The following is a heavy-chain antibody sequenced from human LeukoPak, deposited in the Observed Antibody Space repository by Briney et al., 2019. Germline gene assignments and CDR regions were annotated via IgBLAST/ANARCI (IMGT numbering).Heavy chain of an antibody. Sequence: SETLSLTCTVSGGSISSYYWSWIRQPAGKGLEWIGRIYTSGSTNYNPSLKSRVTMSVDTSKNQFSLKLSSVTAADTAVYYCAREDEIYCSSTSCYSFDYWGQGTLVTVSS. CDR3: AREDEIYCSSTSCYSFDY. CDR2: IYTSGST. D-gene: IGHD2-2*02. CDR1: GGSISSYY. J-gene: IGHJ4*02. V-gene: IGHV4-4*07.